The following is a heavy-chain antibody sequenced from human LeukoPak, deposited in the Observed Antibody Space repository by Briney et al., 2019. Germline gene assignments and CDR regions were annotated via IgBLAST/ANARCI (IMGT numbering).Heavy chain of an antibody. J-gene: IGHJ5*02. D-gene: IGHD3-10*01. CDR1: GGSFSGYY. V-gene: IGHV4-34*01. CDR2: INHSGST. Sequence: SETLSLTCAVYGGSFSGYYWSWIRQPPGKGLEWVGEINHSGSTNYNPSLKSRVTISVDTSKNQFSLKLSSVTAADTAVYYCARVGEYGSGGYFPTNNWFDPWGQGTLVTVSS. CDR3: ARVGEYGSGGYFPTNNWFDP.